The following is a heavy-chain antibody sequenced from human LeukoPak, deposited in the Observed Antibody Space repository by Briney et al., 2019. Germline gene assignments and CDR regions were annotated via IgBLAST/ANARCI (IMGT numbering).Heavy chain of an antibody. J-gene: IGHJ3*02. V-gene: IGHV4-34*01. CDR3: ARSTVVPASDAFDI. CDR2: INHSGST. CDR1: GGSLSGYY. D-gene: IGHD2-2*01. Sequence: PSETLSLTCAVYGGSLSGYYWSWVRQPPGKGLEWVGEINHSGSTNYNPSPTSRVTISVDTSNNQFSLKLSSVTAADAAVYYCARSTVVPASDAFDICGQGTIVTVSS.